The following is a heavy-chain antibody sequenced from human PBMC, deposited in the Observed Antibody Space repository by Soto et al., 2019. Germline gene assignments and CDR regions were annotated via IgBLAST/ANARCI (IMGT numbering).Heavy chain of an antibody. V-gene: IGHV3-23*01. CDR1: GFTFSSYA. CDR3: AKDVYGSGTYNSFDI. Sequence: EVQLLESGGGWVQPGGSLRLSCAASGFTFSSYAMSWVRQAPGKGLDWVSGISGSGGSTNYADSGEGRFTISRDNSKSTLYLQMNSLRAEDTAVYYCAKDVYGSGTYNSFDIWGQGTMVTVSS. CDR2: ISGSGGST. J-gene: IGHJ3*02. D-gene: IGHD3-10*01.